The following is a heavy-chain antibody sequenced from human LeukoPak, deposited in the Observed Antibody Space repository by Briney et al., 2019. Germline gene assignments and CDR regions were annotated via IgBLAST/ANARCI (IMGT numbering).Heavy chain of an antibody. D-gene: IGHD1-26*01. CDR2: INPNSGGT. V-gene: IGHV1-2*02. CDR1: GYTFTSYG. Sequence: GASVKVPCKASGYTFTSYGMNWVRQAPGQGLDWMGWINPNSGGTNYAQKFQGRVTMTRDTSISTAYMELSRLRSDDTAVYYCARGGGSYFNDYWGQGTLVTVSS. J-gene: IGHJ4*02. CDR3: ARGGGSYFNDY.